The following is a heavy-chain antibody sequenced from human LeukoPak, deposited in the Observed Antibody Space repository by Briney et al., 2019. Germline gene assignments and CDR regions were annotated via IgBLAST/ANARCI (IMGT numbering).Heavy chain of an antibody. CDR2: INHSGST. D-gene: IGHD6-13*01. Sequence: SETLSLTCAVYGGSFSGYYWSWIRQPPGKGLEWIGEINHSGSTNYNPSLKSRVTISVDTSKNQFSLKLSSVTAADTAVYYCARRKVAAAGRRAFDIWGQGTMVTVSS. CDR3: ARRKVAAAGRRAFDI. V-gene: IGHV4-34*01. CDR1: GGSFSGYY. J-gene: IGHJ3*02.